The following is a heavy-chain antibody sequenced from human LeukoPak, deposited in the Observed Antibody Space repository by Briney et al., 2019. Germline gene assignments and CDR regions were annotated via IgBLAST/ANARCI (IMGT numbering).Heavy chain of an antibody. CDR1: GFTFSSYA. V-gene: IGHV3-30-3*02. Sequence: GGSLRLSCAASGFTFSSYAMHCVRQTPGKGLEWVAVISYDGSNKYYADSVKGRFTISRDNSKNTLYLQMNSLRAEDTAVYYCARSLDYWGQGTLVTVSS. CDR2: ISYDGSNK. CDR3: ARSLDY. J-gene: IGHJ4*02.